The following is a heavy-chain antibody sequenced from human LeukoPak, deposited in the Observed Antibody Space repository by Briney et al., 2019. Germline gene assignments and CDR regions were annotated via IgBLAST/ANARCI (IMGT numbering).Heavy chain of an antibody. Sequence: SETLSLTCTVSGGSISSYYWSWIRQPPGKGLEWIGYIYYSGSTNYNPSLESRVIISVDRSKNQFSLKVSSVTAADTAVYYCARDHFEGSSWYNDAFDIWGQGTMVTVSS. CDR3: ARDHFEGSSWYNDAFDI. J-gene: IGHJ3*02. V-gene: IGHV4-59*01. D-gene: IGHD6-13*01. CDR1: GGSISSYY. CDR2: IYYSGST.